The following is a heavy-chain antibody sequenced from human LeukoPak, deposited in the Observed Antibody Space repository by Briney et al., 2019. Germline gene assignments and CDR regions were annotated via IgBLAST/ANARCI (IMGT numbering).Heavy chain of an antibody. Sequence: SETLSLTCAVYGGSFSGYYWSWIRQPPGKGLEWIGEISHSGSTNYNPSLKSRVTISVDTSKNQFSLKLSSVTAADTAVYYCARCTYYYDSSGYYYGRYYYYYMDVWGKGTTVTVSS. J-gene: IGHJ6*03. V-gene: IGHV4-34*01. CDR2: ISHSGST. D-gene: IGHD3-22*01. CDR1: GGSFSGYY. CDR3: ARCTYYYDSSGYYYGRYYYYYMDV.